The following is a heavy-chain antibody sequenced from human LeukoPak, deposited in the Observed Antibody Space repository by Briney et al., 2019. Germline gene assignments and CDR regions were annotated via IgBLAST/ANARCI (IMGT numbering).Heavy chain of an antibody. Sequence: ASVKVSCKASGYTFTSYDINWVRQATGQGLEWMGWMNPNSGNTGYAQKFQGRVTITRNTSISTAYMELNSLRAEDTAVYYCARTGIYQLPILFFDYWGQGTLVTVSS. CDR2: MNPNSGNT. J-gene: IGHJ4*02. CDR3: ARTGIYQLPILFFDY. D-gene: IGHD2-2*01. V-gene: IGHV1-8*03. CDR1: GYTFTSYD.